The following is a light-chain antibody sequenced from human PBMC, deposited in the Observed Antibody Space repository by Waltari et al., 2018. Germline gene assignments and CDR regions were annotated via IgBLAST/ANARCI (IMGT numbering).Light chain of an antibody. Sequence: EIVLTQSPGTLSLSPGERATLSCRASQSVGRTLTWYQAKPGQAPRLLIYCASSRATDIPDRFSGSGSGTDFSLTISRLEPEDFAVYYCQHYVRLPVTFGQGTKVEIK. CDR2: CAS. CDR1: QSVGRT. J-gene: IGKJ1*01. CDR3: QHYVRLPVT. V-gene: IGKV3-20*01.